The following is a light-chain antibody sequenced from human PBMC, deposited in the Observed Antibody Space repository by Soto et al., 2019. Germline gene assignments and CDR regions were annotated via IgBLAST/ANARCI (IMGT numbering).Light chain of an antibody. V-gene: IGKV1-39*01. CDR2: AAS. CDR1: QSISSY. Sequence: DIQMTQSPSSLSASVGDRVTITCRASQSISSYLNWYQQKPGQAPKLLIYAASSLQSGVPSRFSGSGSGTDFTLTISSLQPADFATYYCQQSYSTPYTLGQGTKLEI. J-gene: IGKJ2*01. CDR3: QQSYSTPYT.